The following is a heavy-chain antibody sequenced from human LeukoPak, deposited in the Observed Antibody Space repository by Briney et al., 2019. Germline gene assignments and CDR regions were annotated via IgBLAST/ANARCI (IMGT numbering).Heavy chain of an antibody. V-gene: IGHV4-34*01. CDR1: GGSITNYY. CDR2: INHSGST. J-gene: IGHJ4*02. Sequence: SETLSLTCTVSGGSITNYYWSWIRQPPGKGLEWIGEINHSGSTNYNPSLKSRVTISVDTSKNQFSLKLSSVTAADTAVYYCARGPCPHDTYCGGDSYSAYFDYWGQGTLVTVSS. CDR3: ARGPCPHDTYCGGDSYSAYFDY. D-gene: IGHD2-21*02.